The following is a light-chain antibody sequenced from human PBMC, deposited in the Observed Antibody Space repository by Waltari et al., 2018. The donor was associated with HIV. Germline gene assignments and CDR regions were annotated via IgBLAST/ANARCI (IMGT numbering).Light chain of an antibody. CDR3: QQYGTSRWT. J-gene: IGKJ1*01. CDR2: GAS. CDR1: QSVSSSY. Sequence: EIVLTQSPGTLSLSPGERATLSCRASQSVSSSYLAWYQQKRGQATRLLIYGASSRATGIPDRFTGSGSGTDFTLTISRLEPEDFAVYYCQQYGTSRWTFGQGTKVEIK. V-gene: IGKV3-20*01.